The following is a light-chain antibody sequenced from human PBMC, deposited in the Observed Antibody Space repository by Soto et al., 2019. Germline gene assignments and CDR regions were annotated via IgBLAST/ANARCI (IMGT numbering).Light chain of an antibody. CDR1: SSDIGGYNY. V-gene: IGLV2-8*01. Sequence: QSVLTQPPSASGSPGQSVTISCTGTSSDIGGYNYVSWYQQHPGKAPKLLIHEVNKRPSGVPDRFSGSKSVNTASLTVSGLLAEDEADYFCSSHGGGNNWGVFGGGTKLTVL. CDR2: EVN. CDR3: SSHGGGNNWGV. J-gene: IGLJ3*02.